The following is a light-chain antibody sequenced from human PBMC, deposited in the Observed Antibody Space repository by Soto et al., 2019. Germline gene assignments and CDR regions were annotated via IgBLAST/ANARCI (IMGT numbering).Light chain of an antibody. CDR1: SSDVGGYNF. V-gene: IGLV2-14*01. CDR2: EVS. CDR3: SSYTLRNTLVL. J-gene: IGLJ3*02. Sequence: QSALTQPASVSGSPGQSITISCTGTSSDVGGYNFVSWYQQHPGQAPRLIIYEVSSRPSGVSYRFSGSKSGNTASLTISGLQAEDEADYDCSSYTLRNTLVLFGGGTKLTVL.